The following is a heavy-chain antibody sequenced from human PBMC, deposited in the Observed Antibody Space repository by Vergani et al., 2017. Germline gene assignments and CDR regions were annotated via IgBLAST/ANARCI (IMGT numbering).Heavy chain of an antibody. CDR1: GGSFSGYY. J-gene: IGHJ4*02. V-gene: IGHV4-34*01. CDR3: ARRGDYDDY. CDR2: IYYSGST. D-gene: IGHD4-17*01. Sequence: QVQLQQWGAGLLKPSETLSLTCAVYGGSFSGYYWSWIRQPPGKGLEWIGYIYYSGSTYYNPSLKSRVTISVDTSKNQFSLKLSSVTAADTAVYYCARRGDYDDYWGQGTLVTVSS.